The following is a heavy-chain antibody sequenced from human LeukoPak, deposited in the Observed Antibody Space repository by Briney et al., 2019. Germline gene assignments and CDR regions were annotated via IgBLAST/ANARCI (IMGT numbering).Heavy chain of an antibody. CDR3: ARGEDYYDSSGYYSDIDAFDI. D-gene: IGHD3-22*01. CDR1: GYTFTSYY. J-gene: IGHJ3*02. Sequence: ASVKVSCKASGYTFTSYYMPWVRQAPGQGLEWMGIINPSGGSTSYAQKFQGRVTMTRDTSTSTVYMELSSLRSEDTAVYYCARGEDYYDSSGYYSDIDAFDIWGQGTMVTVSS. V-gene: IGHV1-46*01. CDR2: INPSGGST.